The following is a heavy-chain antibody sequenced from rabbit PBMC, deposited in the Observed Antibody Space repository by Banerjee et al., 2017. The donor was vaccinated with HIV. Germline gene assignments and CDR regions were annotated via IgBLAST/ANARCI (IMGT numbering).Heavy chain of an antibody. CDR2: IYASSSGNP. CDR1: GFSFSNDYW. CDR3: ARWYHGDYYTSL. D-gene: IGHD2-1*01. J-gene: IGHJ4*01. V-gene: IGHV1S45*01. Sequence: QEQLEESGGGLVKPEGSLTLTCTASGFSFSNDYWICWVRQAPGKGLEWIGCIYASSSGNPFYATWAKGRFTISKTSSTTVTLQMTSLTAADTATYFCARWYHGDYYTSLWGPGTLVTVS.